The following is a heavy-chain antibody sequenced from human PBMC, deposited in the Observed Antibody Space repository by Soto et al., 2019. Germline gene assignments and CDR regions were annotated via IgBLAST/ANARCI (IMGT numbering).Heavy chain of an antibody. Sequence: QVQLQESGPGLVRPSGTLSLTCAVSGASISSTTSGNWWSWVRQPPGKGLEWIGEIYHSGSTNYNPSLKSRVTISVDKSKNQFSLKLNSVPAADTAVYFCARMLGATLVASWGQGPLVTLSS. D-gene: IGHD1-26*01. CDR2: IYHSGST. CDR1: GASISSTTSGNW. CDR3: ARMLGATLVAS. V-gene: IGHV4-4*02. J-gene: IGHJ4*02.